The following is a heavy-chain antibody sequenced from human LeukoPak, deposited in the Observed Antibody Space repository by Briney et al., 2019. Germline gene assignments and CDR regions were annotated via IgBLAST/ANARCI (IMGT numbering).Heavy chain of an antibody. CDR2: INSDGSST. J-gene: IGHJ4*02. Sequence: PGGSLRLSCAASGFTFSSYWMHWVRQAPGKGLVWVSRINSDGSSTSYADSAKGRFTISRDNAKNTLYLQMNSLRAEDTAVYYCARDRRFRANGSGSLIKYWGQGTLVTVSS. V-gene: IGHV3-74*01. CDR1: GFTFSSYW. CDR3: ARDRRFRANGSGSLIKY. D-gene: IGHD3-10*01.